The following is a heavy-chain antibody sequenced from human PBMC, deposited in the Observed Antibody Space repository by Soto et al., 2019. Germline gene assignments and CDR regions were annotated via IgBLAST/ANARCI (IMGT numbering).Heavy chain of an antibody. J-gene: IGHJ4*02. V-gene: IGHV4-39*01. Sequence: PSETLSLTCTVSGGSISSSSYYWGWIRQPPGKGLEWIGSIYYSGSTYYNPSLKSRVTISVDTPKNQFSLKLSSVTAADTAVYYCARVSPVAGDFDYWGQGTLVTVSS. CDR1: GGSISSSSYY. CDR2: IYYSGST. D-gene: IGHD6-19*01. CDR3: ARVSPVAGDFDY.